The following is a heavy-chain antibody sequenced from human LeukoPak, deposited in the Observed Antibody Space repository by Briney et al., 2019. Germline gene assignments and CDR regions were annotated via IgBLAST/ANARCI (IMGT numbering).Heavy chain of an antibody. J-gene: IGHJ4*02. CDR2: INPNSGGT. CDR3: AREHSSSSGKVSDY. V-gene: IGHV1-2*02. D-gene: IGHD6-6*01. CDR1: GYTFPGYY. Sequence: ASVKVFCKASGYTFPGYYMHWVRQAPGQGLEWMGWINPNSGGTNYAQKFQGRVTMTRDTSISTAYMELSRLRSDDTAVYYCAREHSSSSGKVSDYWGQGTLVTVSS.